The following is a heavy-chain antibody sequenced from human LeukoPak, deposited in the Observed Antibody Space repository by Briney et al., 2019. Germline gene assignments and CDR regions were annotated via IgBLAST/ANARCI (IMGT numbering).Heavy chain of an antibody. V-gene: IGHV4-39*01. J-gene: IGHJ4*02. CDR3: ARRDVGATIDY. Sequence: SETLSLTCTVSGDSISSSRFYWAWTRHPPGKGLEWIGSILYTGRTFYNPSLKSRVTISVDTSKNQFSLRLGSVTASDTAVYYCARRDVGATIDYWGQGTLVTVSS. CDR2: ILYTGRT. CDR1: GDSISSSRFY. D-gene: IGHD1-26*01.